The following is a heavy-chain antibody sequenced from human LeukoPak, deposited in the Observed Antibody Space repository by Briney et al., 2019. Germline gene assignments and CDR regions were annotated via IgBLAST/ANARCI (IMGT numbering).Heavy chain of an antibody. Sequence: TGGSLRLSCAASGFTFSSYEMNWVRQAPGKGLGWVSYIGNSGSTIYYADSVKGRFTISRDNAKNSLYLQMNSLRAEDTAVYYCAREAGRVGSYFPYYFDYWGQGTLVTVSS. D-gene: IGHD3-10*01. V-gene: IGHV3-48*03. CDR3: AREAGRVGSYFPYYFDY. CDR2: IGNSGSTI. CDR1: GFTFSSYE. J-gene: IGHJ4*02.